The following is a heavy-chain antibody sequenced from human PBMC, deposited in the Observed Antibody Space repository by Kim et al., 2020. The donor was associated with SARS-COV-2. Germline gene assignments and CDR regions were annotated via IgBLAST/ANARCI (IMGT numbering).Heavy chain of an antibody. CDR1: AFSFSNYA. CDR2: ISYTGNDK. CDR3: TRASIYFDDLGSAPDY. V-gene: IGHV3-30*04. Sequence: GGSLRLSCAASAFSFSNYAIHWVRQAPGKGLEWVALISYTGNDKYYADSVKGRFTISRDNSKNALYLQMNSLRTEDTALYYCTRASIYFDDLGSAPDYWGQRTLVSVSS. J-gene: IGHJ4*02. D-gene: IGHD1-26*01.